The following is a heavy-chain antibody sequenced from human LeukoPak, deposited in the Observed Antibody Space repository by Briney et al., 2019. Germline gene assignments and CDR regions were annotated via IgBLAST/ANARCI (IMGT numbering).Heavy chain of an antibody. V-gene: IGHV3-7*01. CDR2: IKQDGSEK. D-gene: IGHD3-22*01. Sequence: GGSLRLSCAASGFTFSSYWMSWVRQAPGKGLEWVANIKQDGSEKYYVDSVKGRFTISRDNAKNSLYLQMNSLRAEDTAVYYCARTNRYYYDSSGYYSFFDYWGQGTLVTVSS. CDR1: GFTFSSYW. CDR3: ARTNRYYYDSSGYYSFFDY. J-gene: IGHJ4*02.